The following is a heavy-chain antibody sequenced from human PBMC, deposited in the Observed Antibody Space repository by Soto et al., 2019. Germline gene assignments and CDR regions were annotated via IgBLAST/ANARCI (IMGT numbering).Heavy chain of an antibody. V-gene: IGHV3-11*05. CDR2: ISSSGTSA. CDR3: ARDRGAVTGQYFDY. D-gene: IGHD6-19*01. J-gene: IGHJ4*02. CDR1: GFTFSAVY. Sequence: QVQLEESGGGLVKPGGSLRVSYAASGFTFSAVYMSWIRQAPNKGLEYISYISSSGTSANYADSVKGRFTISRDNAKNSLYLQMNSLRAEDTAVYYCARDRGAVTGQYFDYWGQGALVTVSS.